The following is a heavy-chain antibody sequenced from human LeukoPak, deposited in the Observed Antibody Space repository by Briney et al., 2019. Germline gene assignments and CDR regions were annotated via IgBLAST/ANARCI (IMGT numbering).Heavy chain of an antibody. CDR3: ARDARDGYSYGYGGVNFDY. J-gene: IGHJ4*02. CDR2: IYYSGST. CDR1: GDSISSSSYY. Sequence: SETLSLTCTVSGDSISSSSYYWGWIRQPPGKGLEWIGSIYYSGSTYYNPSLKSRVTISVDTSKNQFSLKLSSVTAADTAVYYCARDARDGYSYGYGGVNFDYWGQGTLVTVSS. V-gene: IGHV4-39*07. D-gene: IGHD5-18*01.